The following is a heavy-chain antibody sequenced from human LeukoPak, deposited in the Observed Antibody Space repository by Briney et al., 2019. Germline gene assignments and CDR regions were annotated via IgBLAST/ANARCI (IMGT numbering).Heavy chain of an antibody. J-gene: IGHJ4*02. V-gene: IGHV4-34*01. D-gene: IGHD3-22*01. Sequence: SETLSLTCAVYGGSFSGYYWSWIRQPPGKGLEWIGEINHSGSTNYNPSLKSRVTISVDKSKNQFSLKLSSVTAADTAVYYCATTGDYYDSSGYLDYWGQGTLVTVSS. CDR3: ATTGDYYDSSGYLDY. CDR2: INHSGST. CDR1: GGSFSGYY.